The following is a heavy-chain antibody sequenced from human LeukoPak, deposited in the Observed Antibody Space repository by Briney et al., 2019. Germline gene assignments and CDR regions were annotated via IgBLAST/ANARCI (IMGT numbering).Heavy chain of an antibody. CDR3: ARGDGVYVY. CDR1: GFTVTSIY. V-gene: IGHV3-53*01. D-gene: IGHD5/OR15-5a*01. Sequence: RRSLSLSRAASGFTVTSIYMTWGRQAPGQGLEWVSVIYVGGTTYYADSVKGRFTISRDNSKNTVYLQMNSLRVEDTAVYYCARGDGVYVYWGQGTLVTVSS. J-gene: IGHJ4*02. CDR2: IYVGGTT.